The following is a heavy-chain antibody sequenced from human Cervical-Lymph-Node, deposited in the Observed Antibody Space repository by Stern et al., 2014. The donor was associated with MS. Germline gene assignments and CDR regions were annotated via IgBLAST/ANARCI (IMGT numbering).Heavy chain of an antibody. Sequence: EVQLVESGGGLVQPGGSLRLSCAASGFRFGNYWMHWVRQSPGKGLVWVSRINGDGSSTTYAGPVKGRFSISRDNAKNTLYLEMNSLRAEDTAVFYCARGNDYGMDVWGQGTTVTVSS. D-gene: IGHD1-1*01. CDR1: GFRFGNYW. V-gene: IGHV3-74*02. CDR2: INGDGSST. J-gene: IGHJ6*02. CDR3: ARGNDYGMDV.